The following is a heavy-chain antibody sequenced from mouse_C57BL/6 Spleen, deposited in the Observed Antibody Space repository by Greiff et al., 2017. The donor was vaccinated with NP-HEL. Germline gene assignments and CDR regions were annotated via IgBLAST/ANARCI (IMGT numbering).Heavy chain of an antibody. Sequence: EVQLQQSGPELVKPGASVKIPCKASGYTFTDYNMDWVKQSHGKSLEWIGDINPNNGGTIYNQKFKGKATLTVDKSSSTAYMELRSLTSEDTAVYYCASYYYCSSFDAMDYWGQGTSVTVSS. D-gene: IGHD1-1*01. V-gene: IGHV1-18*01. CDR1: GYTFTDYN. CDR2: INPNNGGT. CDR3: ASYYYCSSFDAMDY. J-gene: IGHJ4*01.